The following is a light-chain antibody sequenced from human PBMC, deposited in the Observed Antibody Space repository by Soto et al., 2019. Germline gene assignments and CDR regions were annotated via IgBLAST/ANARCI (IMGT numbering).Light chain of an antibody. CDR2: DVS. Sequence: QSALTQPASVSGSPGQSITISCTGTSSDVGGYNYVSWYQQHPGKAPKLMIYDVSNRPSGVSNRFSGSKSGNTASLTISWLQAEDVADYYCSSYTSSSTVVFGGGTKVTVL. CDR1: SSDVGGYNY. J-gene: IGLJ2*01. V-gene: IGLV2-14*01. CDR3: SSYTSSSTVV.